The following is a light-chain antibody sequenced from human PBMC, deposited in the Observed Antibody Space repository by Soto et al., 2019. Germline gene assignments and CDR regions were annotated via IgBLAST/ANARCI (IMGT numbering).Light chain of an antibody. Sequence: QPVLTQPPSASGTPGQRVTISCSGSRSNIGSNTVNWYQQLPGTAPKLLIYSNNHRPSGVPDRFSGSKSGTSASLAISGLQSEDEADYYCAAWDDSLNAVVFGGGTKLTVL. CDR2: SNN. V-gene: IGLV1-44*01. J-gene: IGLJ2*01. CDR3: AAWDDSLNAVV. CDR1: RSNIGSNT.